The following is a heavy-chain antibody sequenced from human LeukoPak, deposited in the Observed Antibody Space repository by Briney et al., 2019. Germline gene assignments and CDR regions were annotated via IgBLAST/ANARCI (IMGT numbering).Heavy chain of an antibody. CDR1: GGSFSGYY. D-gene: IGHD2-15*01. CDR2: INHSGST. Sequence: SETLSLTCAVYGGSFSGYYWSWIRQPPGKGLEWIGEINHSGSTNYNPSLKSRVTISVDTSKNQFSLKLSSVTAADTAVYYCARGCTGGGCYEQFDFRGQGTLVTVSS. V-gene: IGHV4-34*01. J-gene: IGHJ4*02. CDR3: ARGCTGGGCYEQFDF.